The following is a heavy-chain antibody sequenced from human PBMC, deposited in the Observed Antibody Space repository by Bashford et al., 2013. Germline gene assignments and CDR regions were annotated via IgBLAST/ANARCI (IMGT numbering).Heavy chain of an antibody. J-gene: IGHJ4*02. V-gene: IGHV4-59*01. D-gene: IGHD6-13*01. CDR3: ARAPYSTLPGDY. CDR2: VFYSGTT. Sequence: GLEWIGFVFYSGTTNYNPSLKSRVTISVDTSKNQFSLKLTSVTAADTAVYYCARAPYSTLPGDYWGQGTLVTVSS.